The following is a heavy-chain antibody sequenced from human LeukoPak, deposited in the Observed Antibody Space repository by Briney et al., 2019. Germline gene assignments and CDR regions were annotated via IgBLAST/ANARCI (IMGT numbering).Heavy chain of an antibody. CDR2: IYNSGST. V-gene: IGHV4-4*02. D-gene: IGHD6-13*01. J-gene: IGHJ4*02. CDR3: ARLISAAGIDY. Sequence: SETLSLTCAVSGGSISSGDWWTWVRPSPGEGLEWIGEIYNSGSTNYSPSIKSRVTISGDKSKNQFSLKLISVTAAHTAVYYCARLISAAGIDYWGQGTLVTVSS. CDR1: GGSISSGDW.